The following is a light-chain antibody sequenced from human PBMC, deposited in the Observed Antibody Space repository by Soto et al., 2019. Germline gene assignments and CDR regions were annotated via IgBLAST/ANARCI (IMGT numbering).Light chain of an antibody. J-gene: IGLJ1*01. CDR2: EVS. CDR3: SSYAGNKNV. CDR1: SSDVGGYNY. Sequence: QSVLTQPPSASGSPGQSVTISCTGTSSDVGGYNYVSWYQQHPGKAPKLMIYEVSKRPSGVPDRFSGSKSSNTASLTVSGLQAEDEADYYCSSYAGNKNVFGTGTKVTVL. V-gene: IGLV2-8*01.